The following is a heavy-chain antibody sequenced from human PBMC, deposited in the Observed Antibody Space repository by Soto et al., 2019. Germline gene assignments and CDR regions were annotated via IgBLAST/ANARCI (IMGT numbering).Heavy chain of an antibody. CDR1: VFAFTSSA. Sequence: GXSVKVSCEASVFAFTSSAVQWVRQGRGQRLEWIGWIVVGSGKTNYAQKFQERVTITRDMSTSTSYLELSSLRSEDTAVYYCAAYRYYYDSSGYSDDVDIWAQGKMGTVSS. J-gene: IGHJ3*02. CDR3: AAYRYYYDSSGYSDDVDI. CDR2: IVVGSGKT. D-gene: IGHD3-22*01. V-gene: IGHV1-58*01.